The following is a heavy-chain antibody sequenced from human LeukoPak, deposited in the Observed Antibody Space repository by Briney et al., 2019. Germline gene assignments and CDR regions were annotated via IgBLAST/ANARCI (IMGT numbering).Heavy chain of an antibody. CDR1: GFTFSSYP. D-gene: IGHD2-15*01. J-gene: IGHJ4*02. Sequence: GGSLRLSCAVSGFTFSSYPMRWVRQAPGKGLEWVANINERGSETYYADYVKGRFTISRDNTKKSLFLQLNSLGVEDTATYYCAKDYSFSNFNWGQGTLVTVSS. CDR3: AKDYSFSNFN. V-gene: IGHV3-7*01. CDR2: INERGSET.